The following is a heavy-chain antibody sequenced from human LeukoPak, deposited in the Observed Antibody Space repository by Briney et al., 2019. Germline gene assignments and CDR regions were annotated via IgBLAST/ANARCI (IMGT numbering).Heavy chain of an antibody. J-gene: IGHJ4*02. D-gene: IGHD6-6*01. Sequence: PGGSLRLSCAASGFTLSTSWMSWVRLAPGRGLEWVANIKQDGSEKNYVDSVKGRFTFSRDNAKDLLYLQMNSLRVEDTAMYYCAWYSRSSEAYWGQGTLVTVSS. CDR1: GFTLSTSW. CDR2: IKQDGSEK. CDR3: AWYSRSSEAY. V-gene: IGHV3-7*01.